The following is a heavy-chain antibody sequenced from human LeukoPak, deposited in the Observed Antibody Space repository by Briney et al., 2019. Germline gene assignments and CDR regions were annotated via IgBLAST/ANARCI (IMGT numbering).Heavy chain of an antibody. V-gene: IGHV3-30*18. J-gene: IGHJ6*02. CDR1: GYTFTSYY. CDR3: AKRGQYSSSWYRTGHYYYYGMDV. D-gene: IGHD6-13*01. Sequence: SCKASGYTFTSYYMHWVRQAPGKGLEWVAVISYDGSNKYYADSVKGRFTISRDNSKNTLYLQMNSLRAEDTAVYYCAKRGQYSSSWYRTGHYYYYGMDVWGQGTTVTVSS. CDR2: ISYDGSNK.